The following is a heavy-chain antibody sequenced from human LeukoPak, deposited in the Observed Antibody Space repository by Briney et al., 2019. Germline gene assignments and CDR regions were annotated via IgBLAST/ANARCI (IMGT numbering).Heavy chain of an antibody. J-gene: IGHJ6*04. CDR2: IRYDGSNE. CDR3: AKHRYCSSTSCYRVMDV. CDR1: GFTFSSYG. V-gene: IGHV3-30*02. Sequence: PGGSLRLSCAASGFTFSSYGMHWVRQAPGKGLEWVAFIRYDGSNEYYADSVKGRFTISRDNSKNTLYLQMNSLRAEDTAVYYCAKHRYCSSTSCYRVMDVWGKGTTVTVSS. D-gene: IGHD2-2*02.